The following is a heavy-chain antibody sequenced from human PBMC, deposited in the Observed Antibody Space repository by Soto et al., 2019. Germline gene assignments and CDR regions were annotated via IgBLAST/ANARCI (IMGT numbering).Heavy chain of an antibody. J-gene: IGHJ6*02. CDR1: GYSFTTYW. CDR2: IYPGDSDT. V-gene: IGHV5-51*01. Sequence: GESLKISCKGSGYSFTTYWIGWVRQMPGKGLEGMVIIYPGDSDTRYSPSFQGQVTISADKSINTTYLQWSSLKASDTAIYYCARQAAAGKYYYAMDGWGQGTTVTFSS. CDR3: ARQAAAGKYYYAMDG. D-gene: IGHD6-13*01.